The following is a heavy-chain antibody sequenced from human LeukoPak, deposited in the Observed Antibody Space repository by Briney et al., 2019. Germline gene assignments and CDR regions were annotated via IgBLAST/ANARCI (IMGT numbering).Heavy chain of an antibody. D-gene: IGHD6-19*01. Sequence: GGSLRLSCAASGFTFSSYAVSWVRQAPGKGLEWVSAISGSGGSTYYADSVKGRFTIPRDNSKNTLYLQMNSLRAEDTAVYYCAKGLYSSGWYANDAFDIWGQGTMVTVSS. CDR1: GFTFSSYA. V-gene: IGHV3-23*01. J-gene: IGHJ3*02. CDR3: AKGLYSSGWYANDAFDI. CDR2: ISGSGGST.